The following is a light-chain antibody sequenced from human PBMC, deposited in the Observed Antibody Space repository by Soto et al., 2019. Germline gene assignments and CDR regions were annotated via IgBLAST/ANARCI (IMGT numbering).Light chain of an antibody. CDR1: QSISSR. CDR2: KAS. J-gene: IGKJ1*01. Sequence: DIQMTQSPSTLSASVGDRVTITCRASQSISSRLAWYQQKPRKAPKLLIYKASSLESGVPSRFSGSGSGTEFTLTISSLQPDDSATYYCQQYNSYWTFGQGTKVDIK. V-gene: IGKV1-5*03. CDR3: QQYNSYWT.